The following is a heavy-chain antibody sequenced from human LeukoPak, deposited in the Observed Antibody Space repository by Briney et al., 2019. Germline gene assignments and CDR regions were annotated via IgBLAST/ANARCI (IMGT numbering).Heavy chain of an antibody. CDR3: ATEMAAMVY. Sequence: PGGSLRLSCAASGFTFSSYWMHWVRQAPGKGLVWVSRIDTDGSSTTSADSVKGRFTISRDNAKNTLYLQMNSLRAEDTAVYYCATEMAAMVYWGQGTLVTVSS. CDR2: IDTDGSST. J-gene: IGHJ4*02. V-gene: IGHV3-74*01. D-gene: IGHD5-24*01. CDR1: GFTFSSYW.